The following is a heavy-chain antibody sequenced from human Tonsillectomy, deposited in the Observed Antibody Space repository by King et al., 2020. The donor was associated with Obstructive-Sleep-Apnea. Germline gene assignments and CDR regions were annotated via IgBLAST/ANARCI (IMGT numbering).Heavy chain of an antibody. CDR2: INHSGST. CDR3: ARGSGAAAVNWFDP. V-gene: IGHV4-34*01. J-gene: IGHJ5*02. D-gene: IGHD6-13*01. CDR1: GGSFSDYY. Sequence: QVQLQQWGAGLLKPSETLSLTCGVFGGSFSDYYWSWIRQPPGKGLEWIGEINHSGSTNYNPSLESRVAISVDTSKNQFSLKLNSVTAADTAVYYCARGSGAAAVNWFDPWGQGTLVTVSS.